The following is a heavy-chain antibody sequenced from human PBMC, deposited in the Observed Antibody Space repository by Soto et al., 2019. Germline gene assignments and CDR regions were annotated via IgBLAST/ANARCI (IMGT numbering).Heavy chain of an antibody. V-gene: IGHV4-30-2*01. CDR1: GGYISSGGYS. D-gene: IGHD6-19*01. J-gene: IGHJ4*02. CDR3: ARAGGLGAVAVDY. Sequence: QLQLQESGSGLVKPSQTLSLTCAVSGGYISSGGYSWSWIRQPPGKGLEWIGYIYHSGSTYYNPSLKSRVTISVDRSKNQFSLKLSSVTAADTAVYYCARAGGLGAVAVDYWGQGTLVTASS. CDR2: IYHSGST.